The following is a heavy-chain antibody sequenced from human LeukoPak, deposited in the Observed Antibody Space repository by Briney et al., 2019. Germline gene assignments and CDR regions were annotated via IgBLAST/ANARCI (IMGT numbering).Heavy chain of an antibody. V-gene: IGHV4-39*01. CDR1: GVSISSSNSY. CDR2: IYYSGNT. D-gene: IGHD3-10*01. Sequence: SETLSLTCAVSGVSISSSNSYWGWIRQPPGKGLEWIGSIYYSGNTYYNASLKSRVTISVDTSKNQFSLNLSSVTAADTAVYYCARLPNPYGSGSYYAYYFDYWGQGTLVTVSS. J-gene: IGHJ4*02. CDR3: ARLPNPYGSGSYYAYYFDY.